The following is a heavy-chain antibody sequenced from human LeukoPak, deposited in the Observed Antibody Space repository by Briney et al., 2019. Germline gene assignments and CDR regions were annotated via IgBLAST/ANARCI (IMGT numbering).Heavy chain of an antibody. CDR3: ARHYCSDAKCYYFDY. D-gene: IGHD2-15*01. Sequence: SETLSLTCTVSVGSISNYYWSWIRQPPGKGLEWIGFISDSGSTSYNPSLKSRVTLSADTSEKQVSLKLSSVTTADTAVYYCARHYCSDAKCYYFDYWGQGTLVSVSS. J-gene: IGHJ4*02. CDR1: VGSISNYY. V-gene: IGHV4-59*01. CDR2: ISDSGST.